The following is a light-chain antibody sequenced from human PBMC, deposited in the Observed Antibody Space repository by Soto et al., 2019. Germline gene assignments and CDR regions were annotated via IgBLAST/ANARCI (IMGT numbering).Light chain of an antibody. CDR3: QQYNYWPPWT. Sequence: EIVMTQSPATLSVSPGERATLSCRASQRVGSDLAWYQQKPGQAPRLLIYAASTRATGIPVRFSGSGSGTEFTLTISSLDPEDFAIYYCQQYNYWPPWTFGQGTRVEL. CDR1: QRVGSD. V-gene: IGKV3-15*01. J-gene: IGKJ1*01. CDR2: AAS.